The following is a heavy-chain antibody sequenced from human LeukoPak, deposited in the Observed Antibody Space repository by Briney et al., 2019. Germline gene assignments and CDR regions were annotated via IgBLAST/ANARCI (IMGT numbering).Heavy chain of an antibody. D-gene: IGHD3-10*01. CDR2: ISWNSGNI. V-gene: IGHV3-9*01. J-gene: IGHJ4*02. Sequence: GRSLRLSCAASGFTFDDYAMHWVRQAPGKGLEWVSGISWNSGNIGYADSVKGRFTISRDNAKHSLYLQMNSLRAEDTALYYCAKDSSFNYGSGSYGIDYWGQGTLVTVSS. CDR3: AKDSSFNYGSGSYGIDY. CDR1: GFTFDDYA.